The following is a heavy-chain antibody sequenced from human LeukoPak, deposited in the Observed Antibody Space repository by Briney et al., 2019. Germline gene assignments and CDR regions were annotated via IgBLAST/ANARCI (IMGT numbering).Heavy chain of an antibody. CDR2: ISAYNGNT. CDR1: GYTFTSYG. Sequence: ASVKVSCKASGYTFTSYGISWVRQAPGQGLEWMGWISAYNGNTNYAQKLQGRVTMTTDTSTSTAYTELRSLRSDDTAVYYCARDRRDYDILTGYYRFVAFDYWGQGTLVTASS. J-gene: IGHJ4*02. V-gene: IGHV1-18*04. D-gene: IGHD3-9*01. CDR3: ARDRRDYDILTGYYRFVAFDY.